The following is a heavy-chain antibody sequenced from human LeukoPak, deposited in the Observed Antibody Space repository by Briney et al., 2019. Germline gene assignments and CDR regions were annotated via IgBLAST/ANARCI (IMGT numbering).Heavy chain of an antibody. CDR2: IKQDGSEK. V-gene: IGHV3-7*01. J-gene: IGHJ4*02. Sequence: GGSLRLSCAASGFTFSSHWMTWVRQAPGKELEWVANIKQDGSEKYYVDSVKGRFTISRDNAKNSLYLQMNSLRAEDTAVYYCARDSYYDSSSYYSGSNYFDYWGQGTLVTVSS. CDR1: GFTFSSHW. CDR3: ARDSYYDSSSYYSGSNYFDY. D-gene: IGHD3-22*01.